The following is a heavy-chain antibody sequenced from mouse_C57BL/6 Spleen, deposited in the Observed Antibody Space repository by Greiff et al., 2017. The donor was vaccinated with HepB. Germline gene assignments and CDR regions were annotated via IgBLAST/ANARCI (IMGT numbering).Heavy chain of an antibody. Sequence: QVQLKQSGAELVKPGASVKISCKASGYAFSSYWMNWVKQRPGKGLEWIGQIYPGDGDTNYNGKFKGKATLTADKSSSTAYMQLSSLTSEDSAVYFCARSESSYWFAYWGQGTLVTVSA. CDR2: IYPGDGDT. J-gene: IGHJ3*01. CDR1: GYAFSSYW. D-gene: IGHD1-1*01. V-gene: IGHV1-80*01. CDR3: ARSESSYWFAY.